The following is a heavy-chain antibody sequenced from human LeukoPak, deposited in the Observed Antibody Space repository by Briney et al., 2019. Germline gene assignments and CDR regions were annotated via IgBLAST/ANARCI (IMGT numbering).Heavy chain of an antibody. CDR2: MNPNSGNK. J-gene: IGHJ6*03. CDR1: GYSFTNFD. CDR3: ARGPQWRGDYYYMDV. D-gene: IGHD6-19*01. V-gene: IGHV1-8*01. Sequence: GASVKVSCKASGYSFTNFDINWVRQATGHGLEWMGWMNPNSGNKGYAQKFQGRVTMTMNTSITTAYMELSSLRSEDTAVYYCARGPQWRGDYYYMDVWGRGTTVTVSS.